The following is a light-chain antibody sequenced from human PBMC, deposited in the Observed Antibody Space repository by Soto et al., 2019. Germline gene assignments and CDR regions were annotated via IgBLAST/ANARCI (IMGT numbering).Light chain of an antibody. CDR2: AAS. CDR3: QKYNSDPST. Sequence: DIPMTQSPSSLSASVGDRVTITCRASQGISNYLVWYQQKPGKVPKLLIYAASTLQSGVPSRFSGSTSGTDFTLTISSLQPEDVANYYCQKYNSDPSTFGPGTKVYIK. J-gene: IGKJ3*01. CDR1: QGISNY. V-gene: IGKV1-27*01.